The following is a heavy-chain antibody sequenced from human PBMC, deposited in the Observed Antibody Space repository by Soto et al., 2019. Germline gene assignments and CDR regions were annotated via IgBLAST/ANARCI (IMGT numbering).Heavy chain of an antibody. CDR3: AKDEDVYTDHRFDF. Sequence: EVRLLQSGGGVVKPGGSRTLSCAASGFTFRDYAMSWVRQAAGRGLEWVATISANGGGTYYADSVKGRFTISRDNSENTLNLQLRSLSTEDTAIYYCAKDEDVYTDHRFDFWGHGTLVTVSS. CDR1: GFTFRDYA. CDR2: ISANGGGT. J-gene: IGHJ4*01. D-gene: IGHD4-4*01. V-gene: IGHV3-23*01.